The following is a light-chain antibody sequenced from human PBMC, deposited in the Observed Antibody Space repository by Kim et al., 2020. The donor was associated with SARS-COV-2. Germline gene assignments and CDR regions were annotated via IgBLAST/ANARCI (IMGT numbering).Light chain of an antibody. Sequence: EIVITQSPATLSVSPGEGATLSCRASHSATTNLAWYQQKPGQAPRLLIYDASIRASGIPARFSGSGSGTDFTLTISSLQSEDSAVYYCQEYNNWPTLSFGGGTKVDIK. J-gene: IGKJ4*01. CDR3: QEYNNWPTLS. V-gene: IGKV3D-15*01. CDR2: DAS. CDR1: HSATTN.